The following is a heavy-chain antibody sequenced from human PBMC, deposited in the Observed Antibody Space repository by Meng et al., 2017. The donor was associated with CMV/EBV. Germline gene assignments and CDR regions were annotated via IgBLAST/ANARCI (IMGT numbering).Heavy chain of an antibody. CDR2: IKQDGSEK. J-gene: IGHJ6*02. CDR3: AKDGIGRLRYFDLYGMDV. Sequence: GESLKISCAASGFTFSSYWMSWVRQAPGKGLEWVANIKQDGSEKYYVDSVKGRFTISRDNAKNSLYLQMNSLRAEDTAVYYCAKDGIGRLRYFDLYGMDVWGQGTTVTVSS. CDR1: GFTFSSYW. D-gene: IGHD3-9*01. V-gene: IGHV3-7*01.